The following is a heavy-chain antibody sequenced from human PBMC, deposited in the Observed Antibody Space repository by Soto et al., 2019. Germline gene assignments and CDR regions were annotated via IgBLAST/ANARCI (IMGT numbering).Heavy chain of an antibody. CDR1: GYSFTSYW. CDR3: ARLGYSSGWPLDY. Sequence: EPRKISRRGGGYSFTSYWTSRVRQMPGKGLEWMGRIDPSDSYTNYSPSFQGHVTISADKSISTAYLQWSSLKASDTAMYYCARLGYSSGWPLDYWGQGTLVTVSS. J-gene: IGHJ4*02. CDR2: IDPSDSYT. D-gene: IGHD6-19*01. V-gene: IGHV5-10-1*01.